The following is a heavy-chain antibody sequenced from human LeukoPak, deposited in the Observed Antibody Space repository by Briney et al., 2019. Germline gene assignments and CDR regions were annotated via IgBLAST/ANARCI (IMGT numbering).Heavy chain of an antibody. CDR1: SDSIYSSNYY. J-gene: IGHJ4*02. CDR3: ARAAYCGGDCYLFDY. V-gene: IGHV4-39*01. D-gene: IGHD2-21*02. CDR2: IYYSGST. Sequence: SETLSLTCTVSSDSIYSSNYYWGWIRQPPGKGLEWIGSIYYSGSTYYDSSLKSRVTISVDTSKNQFSLKLSSLTAADTAVYYCARAAYCGGDCYLFDYWGQGTLVTVFS.